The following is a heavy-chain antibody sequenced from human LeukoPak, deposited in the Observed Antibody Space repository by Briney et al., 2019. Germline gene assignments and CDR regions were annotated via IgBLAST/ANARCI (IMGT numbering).Heavy chain of an antibody. CDR1: GFTFSSYA. J-gene: IGHJ4*02. Sequence: GGSLRLSCAASGFTFSSYAMSWVRQAPGKGLEWVASLCGGGGNTYYADPVKGRFTISRDNSKNTLYLQMNSLRAEDTAVYYCAKVRSSSCYAAVDSWGQGTLVTVSS. V-gene: IGHV3-23*01. CDR2: LCGGGGNT. CDR3: AKVRSSSCYAAVDS. D-gene: IGHD2-2*01.